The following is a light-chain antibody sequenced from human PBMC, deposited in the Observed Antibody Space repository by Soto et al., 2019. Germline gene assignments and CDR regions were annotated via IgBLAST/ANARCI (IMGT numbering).Light chain of an antibody. CDR3: QQRSNWPPMYT. CDR2: DAS. CDR1: QSVRRS. V-gene: IGKV3-11*01. J-gene: IGKJ2*01. Sequence: EIVLTQSPATLSLSPEERATLSCRASQSVRRSLAWYQQKPGQTPRLLIYDASNRATGILARFSGSGSGTDFTLTISSLEPEDFAVYYCQQRSNWPPMYTFGQGTKLEIK.